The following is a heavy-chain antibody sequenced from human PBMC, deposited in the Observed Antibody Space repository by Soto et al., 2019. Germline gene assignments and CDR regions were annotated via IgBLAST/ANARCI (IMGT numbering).Heavy chain of an antibody. CDR2: IIPIFGTA. V-gene: IGHV1-69*01. CDR1: GGTFSSYA. D-gene: IGHD6-6*01. CDR3: ASHPGVIAARGFSPTDY. Sequence: QVQLVQSGAEVKKPGSSVKVSCKASGGTFSSYAISWVRQAPGQGLEWMGGIIPIFGTANYAQKLQGRVTITADESTSTAYMELSSLRSEDTAVYYCASHPGVIAARGFSPTDYWGQGTLVTVSS. J-gene: IGHJ4*02.